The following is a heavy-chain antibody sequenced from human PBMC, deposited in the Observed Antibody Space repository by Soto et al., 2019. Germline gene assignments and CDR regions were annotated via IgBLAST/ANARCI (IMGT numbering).Heavy chain of an antibody. CDR3: ARSRVPSQFFDY. J-gene: IGHJ4*02. V-gene: IGHV1-2*02. CDR2: INPNSGGT. CDR1: GYTFTGYY. D-gene: IGHD2-2*01. Sequence: VASVKVSCKASGYTFTGYYMHWVRQAPGQGLEWMGWINPNSGGTNYAQKFQGRVTMTRDTSISTAYMELSRLRSDDTAVYYCARSRVPSQFFDYWGQGTLVTVS.